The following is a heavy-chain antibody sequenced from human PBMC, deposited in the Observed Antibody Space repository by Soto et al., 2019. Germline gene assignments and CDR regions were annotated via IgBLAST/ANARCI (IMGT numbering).Heavy chain of an antibody. CDR2: INHSGST. D-gene: IGHD3-9*01. V-gene: IGHV4-34*01. CDR1: GGSFSGYY. J-gene: IGHJ5*02. Sequence: QVQLQQWGAGLLKPSETLSLTCAVYGGSFSGYYWSWIRQPPGKGLEWIGEINHSGSTNYNPSLKSRVTISVDTSKNQFSLKLSSVTAADTAVYYCARLRYFDWLPRFDPWGQGTLVTVSS. CDR3: ARLRYFDWLPRFDP.